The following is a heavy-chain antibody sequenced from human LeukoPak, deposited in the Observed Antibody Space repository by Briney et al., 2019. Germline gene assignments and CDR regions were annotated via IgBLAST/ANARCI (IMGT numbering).Heavy chain of an antibody. J-gene: IGHJ4*02. D-gene: IGHD2-21*01. V-gene: IGHV1-8*01. Sequence: ASVKVSRKASGYTFTSYDINWVRQATGQGLEWMGWMNPNSGNTGYAQKFQGRVTITRNTAISTAYMELSSLRDEETAGYYCARGGLVGTTNIWGQGTXVTVS. CDR2: MNPNSGNT. CDR3: ARGGLVGTTNI. CDR1: GYTFTSYD.